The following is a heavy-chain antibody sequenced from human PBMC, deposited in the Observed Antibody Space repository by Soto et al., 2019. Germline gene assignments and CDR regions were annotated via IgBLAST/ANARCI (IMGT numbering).Heavy chain of an antibody. Sequence: SATMSLTCSVSGCSFTINNLWTLFRQPPGQGLEWIGEIYRTGSTNYNPSLKSRVTISLDKSENQFSLKVTSLTAADTAVYYCASRDPGTSVDYCGQGTLVTVSS. V-gene: IGHV4-4*02. CDR2: IYRTGST. J-gene: IGHJ4*02. CDR3: ASRDPGTSVDY. D-gene: IGHD1-7*01. CDR1: GCSFTINNL.